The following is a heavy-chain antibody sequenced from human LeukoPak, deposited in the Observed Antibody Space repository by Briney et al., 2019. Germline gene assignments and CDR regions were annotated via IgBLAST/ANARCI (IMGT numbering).Heavy chain of an antibody. D-gene: IGHD1-26*01. J-gene: IGHJ4*02. CDR2: ISYDGSNK. CDR1: GFTFSSYG. Sequence: GGSLRLSCAASGFTFSSYGMHWVRQAPGKGLEWVAVISYDGSNKYYADSVKGRFTISRDNSKNTLYLQMNSLRAEDTAVYYCAKDQVGAQEFDYWGQGTLVTVSS. CDR3: AKDQVGAQEFDY. V-gene: IGHV3-30*18.